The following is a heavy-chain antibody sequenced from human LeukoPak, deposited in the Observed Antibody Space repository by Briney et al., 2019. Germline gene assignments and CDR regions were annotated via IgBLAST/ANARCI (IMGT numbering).Heavy chain of an antibody. Sequence: PGGSLRLSCAASGFTFSSYGMHWVRQAPGKGLEWVAVISYDGSNKYYADSVKGRFTISRDNSKNSLYLQMNSLRAEDTAVYYCASGYSGYDYAFHIWGQGTMVTVSS. CDR1: GFTFSSYG. CDR3: ASGYSGYDYAFHI. J-gene: IGHJ3*02. V-gene: IGHV3-30*03. D-gene: IGHD5-12*01. CDR2: ISYDGSNK.